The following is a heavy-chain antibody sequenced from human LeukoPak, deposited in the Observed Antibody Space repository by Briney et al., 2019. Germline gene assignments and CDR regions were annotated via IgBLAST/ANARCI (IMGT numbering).Heavy chain of an antibody. V-gene: IGHV5-51*01. CDR2: IYPGNSHT. CDR3: AKFHATWYGDT. J-gene: IGHJ4*02. CDR1: GYNFATYW. Sequence: GESLKISCQGSGYNFATYWIVWVRQMPGKGLEWMGIIYPGNSHTRYSPSFQGRVTISADTSISTAYLHWSSLQSSDTAMYYCAKFHATWYGDTWGQGTLVIVSS. D-gene: IGHD6-13*01.